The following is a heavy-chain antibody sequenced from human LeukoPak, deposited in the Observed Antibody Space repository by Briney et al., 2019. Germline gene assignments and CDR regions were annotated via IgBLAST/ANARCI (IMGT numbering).Heavy chain of an antibody. Sequence: GGSQRLSCAASGFTFSSYSVNWVRQAPGKGLEWVSFISSSSSTIYYADSVKGRFTISRDNAKNSLYLQMNSLRDEDTAVYYCAKPGRAGYYYHGMDVWGQGTTVTVSS. V-gene: IGHV3-48*02. CDR1: GFTFSSYS. CDR3: AKPGRAGYYYHGMDV. CDR2: ISSSSSTI. J-gene: IGHJ6*02.